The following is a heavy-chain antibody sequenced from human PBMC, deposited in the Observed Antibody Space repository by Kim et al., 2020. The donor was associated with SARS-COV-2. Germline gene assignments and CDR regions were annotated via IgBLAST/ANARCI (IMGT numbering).Heavy chain of an antibody. Sequence: SETLSLTCAVYGGSFSGYYWSWIRQPPGKGLEWIGEINHSGSTNYNPSLKSRVTISVDTSKNQFSLKLSSVTAADTAVYYCARGLGHAPLLQPWFDPWGQGTLVTVSS. J-gene: IGHJ5*02. V-gene: IGHV4-34*01. CDR3: ARGLGHAPLLQPWFDP. CDR1: GGSFSGYY. D-gene: IGHD2-15*01. CDR2: INHSGST.